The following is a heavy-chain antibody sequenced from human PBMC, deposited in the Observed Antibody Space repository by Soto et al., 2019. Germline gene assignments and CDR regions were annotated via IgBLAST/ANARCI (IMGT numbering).Heavy chain of an antibody. Sequence: PGESLKISCKGSGYSFTSYWIGWVRQMPGKGLEWMGIIYPGDSDTRYSPSFQGQVTISADKSISTAYLQWSSLKASDTAMYYCARGGGYYYDSSGWSYDSFEIWGQGTMVTV. J-gene: IGHJ3*02. D-gene: IGHD3-22*01. CDR1: GYSFTSYW. V-gene: IGHV5-51*01. CDR3: ARGGGYYYDSSGWSYDSFEI. CDR2: IYPGDSDT.